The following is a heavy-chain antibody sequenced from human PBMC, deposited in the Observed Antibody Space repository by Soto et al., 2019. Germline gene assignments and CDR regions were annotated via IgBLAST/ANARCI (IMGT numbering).Heavy chain of an antibody. CDR1: GFTFSSYA. V-gene: IGHV3-23*01. CDR3: AKRRGAGGHFDY. CDR2: VCSGGST. J-gene: IGHJ4*02. D-gene: IGHD2-15*01. Sequence: DVQLLESGGGLVQPEGSLRLSCAASGFTFSSYAMGWVRQGPGKGLEWVAVVCSGGSTHYADPVRGRFTISRDNSKNTLSMQMNSLTAEDTAVYFCAKRRGAGGHFDYWGQGALVTVSS.